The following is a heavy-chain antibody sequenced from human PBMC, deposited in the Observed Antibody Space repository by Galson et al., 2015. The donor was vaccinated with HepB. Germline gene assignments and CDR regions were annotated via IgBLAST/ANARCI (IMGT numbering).Heavy chain of an antibody. J-gene: IGHJ3*02. D-gene: IGHD6-13*01. V-gene: IGHV2-70*04. CDR2: IDWDDER. Sequence: PALVKPTQTLTLTCTFSGLSLNTNKMRVSWIRQPPGKALEWLARIDWDDERFYNTSLKARLTISKDTSKNQVVLIMTNVDAVDTATYYCAQQAAPGLTHDAFDIWGQGTMVTVSS. CDR1: GLSLNTNKMR. CDR3: AQQAAPGLTHDAFDI.